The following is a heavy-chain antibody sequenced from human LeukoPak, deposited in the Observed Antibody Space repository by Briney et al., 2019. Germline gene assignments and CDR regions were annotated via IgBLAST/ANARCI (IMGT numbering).Heavy chain of an antibody. Sequence: PGGSLGLSCEVSGFTFDNAWMSWVRQAPGKGLEWVGRIRSRTAGGTTDYGAPVKGRFTISRDDSKNTMYLQMNNLKSEDTAIYYCSTGGGTNDYWGQGTLVTVSS. CDR2: IRSRTAGGTT. CDR1: GFTFDNAW. J-gene: IGHJ4*02. CDR3: STGGGTNDY. V-gene: IGHV3-15*01. D-gene: IGHD2-15*01.